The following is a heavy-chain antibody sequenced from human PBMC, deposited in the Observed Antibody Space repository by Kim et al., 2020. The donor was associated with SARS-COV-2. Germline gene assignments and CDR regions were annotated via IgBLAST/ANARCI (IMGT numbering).Heavy chain of an antibody. CDR1: GYTFTSYD. Sequence: ASVKVSCKASGYTFTSYDINWVRQATGQGLEWMGWMNPNSGNTGYAQKFQGRVTMTRNTSISTAYMELSSLRSEDTAVYYRARKKDYYDSSALGYNWFDPWGQGTLVTVSS. J-gene: IGHJ5*02. CDR2: MNPNSGNT. D-gene: IGHD3-22*01. CDR3: ARKKDYYDSSALGYNWFDP. V-gene: IGHV1-8*01.